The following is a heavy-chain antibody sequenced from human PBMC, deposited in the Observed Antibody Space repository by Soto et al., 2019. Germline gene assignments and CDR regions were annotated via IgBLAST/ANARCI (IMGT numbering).Heavy chain of an antibody. CDR3: ARDDRQGWLHRTFAFDI. V-gene: IGHV3-33*01. J-gene: IGHJ3*02. CDR1: GFTFSSYG. CDR2: IWYDGSNK. D-gene: IGHD5-12*01. Sequence: GGSLRLSCAASGFTFSSYGMHWVRQAPGKGLEWVAVIWYDGSNKCYADSVKGRFTISRDNSKNTLYLQMNSLRAEDTAVYYCARDDRQGWLHRTFAFDIWGQGTMVTVSS.